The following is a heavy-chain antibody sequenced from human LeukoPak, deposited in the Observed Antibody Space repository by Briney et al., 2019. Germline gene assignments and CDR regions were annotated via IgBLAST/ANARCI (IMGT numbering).Heavy chain of an antibody. V-gene: IGHV3-21*04. Sequence: PGGSLRLSCAASGFTFSRNSMNWVRQAPGKGLEWVSSISSSSSYIYYADSVKGRFTISRDNARNSLYLQMNSLRAEDTAVYYCAKDTIYYYDSSGFNAFDIWGQGTMVTVSS. CDR3: AKDTIYYYDSSGFNAFDI. J-gene: IGHJ3*02. CDR2: ISSSSSYI. CDR1: GFTFSRNS. D-gene: IGHD3-22*01.